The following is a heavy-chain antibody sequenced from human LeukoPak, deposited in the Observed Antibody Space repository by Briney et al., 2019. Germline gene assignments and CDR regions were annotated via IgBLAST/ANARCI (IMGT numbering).Heavy chain of an antibody. J-gene: IGHJ4*02. CDR3: AIIQWVYGGDSDWMYPEAQPPEYYFDY. CDR1: GGSISSGGYY. CDR2: IYYSGST. V-gene: IGHV4-31*11. Sequence: SQTLSLTCAVSGGSISSGGYYWSWIRQHPGKGLEWMGYIYYSGSTYYNPSLKSRVTISVDTSKNQFSLKLSSVTAADTAVYYCAIIQWVYGGDSDWMYPEAQPPEYYFDYWGQGTLVTVSS. D-gene: IGHD4-23*01.